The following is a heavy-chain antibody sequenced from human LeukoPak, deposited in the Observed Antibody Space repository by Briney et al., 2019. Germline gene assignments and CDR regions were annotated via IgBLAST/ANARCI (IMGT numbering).Heavy chain of an antibody. J-gene: IGHJ4*02. CDR2: IHYTGET. Sequence: SQTLSLTCSVSGVSMSTYFWSRIRQPPGKGLECLAFIHYTGETNYNPSLRSRLTISVDTSKNQFSLRLSSLTAADTAIYYCARDIYGSGYGYFDQWGQGALVTVSS. V-gene: IGHV4-59*01. D-gene: IGHD3-10*01. CDR1: GVSMSTYF. CDR3: ARDIYGSGYGYFDQ.